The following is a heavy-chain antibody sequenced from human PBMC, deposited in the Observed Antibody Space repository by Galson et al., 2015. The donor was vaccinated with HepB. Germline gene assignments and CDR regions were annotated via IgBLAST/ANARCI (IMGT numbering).Heavy chain of an antibody. V-gene: IGHV1-18*01. J-gene: IGHJ5*02. D-gene: IGHD2-15*01. CDR3: ARGALVAVVGGTQNNWFGP. CDR1: GYAFSSYS. CDR2: FNPYNRDT. Sequence: SVKVSCKASGYAFSSYSITWVRQAPGQGLEWVGWFNPYNRDTNFARKFQGRVTMTTDTFTSTAYVDLTSLRPDDTAVYYCARGALVAVVGGTQNNWFGPWGQGTLVTVSS.